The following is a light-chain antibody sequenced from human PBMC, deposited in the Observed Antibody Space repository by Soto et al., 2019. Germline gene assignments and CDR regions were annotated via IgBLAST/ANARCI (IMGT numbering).Light chain of an antibody. J-gene: IGLJ2*01. Sequence: QTVVTQPPSVSAAPGQRVTISCSGASSNIGNNYVSWYQQLPLTAPKLLIYDTNKRPSGIPDRFSASKSGTSATLVITGLQTGDEADYFCATWDSSLRGVVFGGATKLTVL. V-gene: IGLV1-51*01. CDR3: ATWDSSLRGVV. CDR1: SSNIGNNY. CDR2: DTN.